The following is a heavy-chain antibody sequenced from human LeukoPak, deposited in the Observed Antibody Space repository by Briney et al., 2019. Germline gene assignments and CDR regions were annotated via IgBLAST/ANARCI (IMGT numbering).Heavy chain of an antibody. J-gene: IGHJ4*02. D-gene: IGHD1-14*01. V-gene: IGHV4-39*02. Sequence: PSETLSLTCTVSGGSISNSGFYWGWIRQTPGKGLEWIGSVYYSGTTYYHPSLESRATVSVATSKNQFSLKLSSVTAADTAVYYCTKDFGNHRTDCWGQGTLVTVSS. CDR1: GGSISNSGFY. CDR3: TKDFGNHRTDC. CDR2: VYYSGTT.